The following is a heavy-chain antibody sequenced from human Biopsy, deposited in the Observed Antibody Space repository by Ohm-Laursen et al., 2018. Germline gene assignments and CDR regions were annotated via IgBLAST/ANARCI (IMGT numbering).Heavy chain of an antibody. Sequence: SETLSLTCTASGDSVTKYNWSWIRQPPGKGLEWIGHIYYSVMTNYNSSLQSRVSISVDTSRNQVSLTLSSVTAADTAVYYCARDSGILNYGNFKYYHYYGMDVWGQGTKVTVSS. D-gene: IGHD4-11*01. J-gene: IGHJ6*02. CDR1: GDSVTKYN. V-gene: IGHV4-59*02. CDR3: ARDSGILNYGNFKYYHYYGMDV. CDR2: IYYSVMT.